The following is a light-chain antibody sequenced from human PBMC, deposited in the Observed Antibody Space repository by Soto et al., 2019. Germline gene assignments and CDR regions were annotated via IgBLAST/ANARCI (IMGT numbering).Light chain of an antibody. CDR1: QSVRGN. CDR2: GAS. Sequence: EIVMTQSPATLSVSPGERATLSCRASQSVRGNLAWYQQKPGQSPRLLIFGASTRATGVPDRFSGSGSGAEFILTISSLQSEDFAIYYCQHYDGWPRTFGLGTKVEVK. CDR3: QHYDGWPRT. V-gene: IGKV3-15*01. J-gene: IGKJ1*01.